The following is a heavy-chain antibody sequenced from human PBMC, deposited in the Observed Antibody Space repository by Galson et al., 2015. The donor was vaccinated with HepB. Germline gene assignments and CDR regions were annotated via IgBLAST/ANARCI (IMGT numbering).Heavy chain of an antibody. V-gene: IGHV1-18*01. CDR1: GYTFTSYG. D-gene: IGHD2-8*02. Sequence: SVKVSCKASGYTFTSYGISWVRQAPGQGLEWMGWISAYNGNTNYAQKLQGRVTMATDTSTSTAYMELRSLRSDDTAVYYCASLGTRELVQAGDYWGQGTLVTVSS. CDR2: ISAYNGNT. J-gene: IGHJ4*02. CDR3: ASLGTRELVQAGDY.